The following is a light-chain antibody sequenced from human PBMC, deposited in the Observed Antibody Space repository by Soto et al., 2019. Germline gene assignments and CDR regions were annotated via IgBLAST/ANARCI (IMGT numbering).Light chain of an antibody. Sequence: EVVLTQSPGTLSLSPGERATLSCRASQSVSNNYLAWYQQKPGQSPKLLIFGSSDRATGIPDRFSGSGSGTAFTLTISSLEPEDFAVYYCQQYGSSPPYTFGQGTKLPIK. V-gene: IGKV3-20*01. CDR2: GSS. CDR1: QSVSNNY. CDR3: QQYGSSPPYT. J-gene: IGKJ2*01.